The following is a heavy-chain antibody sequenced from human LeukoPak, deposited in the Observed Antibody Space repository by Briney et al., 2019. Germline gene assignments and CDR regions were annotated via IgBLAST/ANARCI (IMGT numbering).Heavy chain of an antibody. V-gene: IGHV3-23*01. Sequence: GGSLRLSCVASGFTFSSNVLNWVRQAPGKGLEWVSDGSTYGRTQYADSVKGRFTISRDSSKNKLYLQIISLRVEDTAVYYCARGMDGYGPDAFDIWGQGTMVTVSS. J-gene: IGHJ3*02. D-gene: IGHD5-24*01. CDR2: GSTYGRT. CDR3: ARGMDGYGPDAFDI. CDR1: GFTFSSNV.